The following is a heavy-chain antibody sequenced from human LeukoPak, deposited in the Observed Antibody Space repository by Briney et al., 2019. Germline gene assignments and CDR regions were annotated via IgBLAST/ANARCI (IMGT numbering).Heavy chain of an antibody. Sequence: GGSLRLSCAASGLIFSSYAMTWVRQAPGKGLEWVSGTSGSGGSTYYADSVKGRFTISRDNSKNTLYLQMNSLRAEDTAVYYCAKVRPMVRGVISDAYDIWGQGTMVTVSS. CDR1: GLIFSSYA. CDR2: TSGSGGST. V-gene: IGHV3-23*01. J-gene: IGHJ3*02. D-gene: IGHD3-10*01. CDR3: AKVRPMVRGVISDAYDI.